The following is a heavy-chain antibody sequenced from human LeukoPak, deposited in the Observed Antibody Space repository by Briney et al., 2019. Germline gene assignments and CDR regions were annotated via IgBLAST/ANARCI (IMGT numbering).Heavy chain of an antibody. V-gene: IGHV3-30-3*01. D-gene: IGHD3-3*02. CDR3: ARDHFYGMDF. Sequence: PGGSLRLSCAAPGFTISSDAMHWVRQAPGKGLEWVATISYDGSNKNYADSVKGRFTISRDNSKNTLYLQMNSLRPEDTAVYYCARDHFYGMDFRVQGTTVTVSS. CDR1: GFTISSDA. J-gene: IGHJ6*02. CDR2: ISYDGSNK.